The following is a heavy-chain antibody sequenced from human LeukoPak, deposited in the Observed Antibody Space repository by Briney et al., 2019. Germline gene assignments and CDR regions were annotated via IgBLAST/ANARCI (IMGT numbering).Heavy chain of an antibody. D-gene: IGHD6-6*01. CDR1: GGSFSGYY. CDR2: INHSGST. CDR3: ARELPYSSSSNDAFDI. Sequence: SETLSLTCAVYGGSFSGYYWSWIRQPPGKGLEWIGEINHSGSTNYNPSLKSRVTISVDTPKNQFSLKLSSVTAADTAVYYCARELPYSSSSNDAFDIWGQGTMVTVSS. V-gene: IGHV4-34*01. J-gene: IGHJ3*02.